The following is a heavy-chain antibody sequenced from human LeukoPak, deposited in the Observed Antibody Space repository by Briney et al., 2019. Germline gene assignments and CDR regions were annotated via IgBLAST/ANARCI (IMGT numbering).Heavy chain of an antibody. D-gene: IGHD6-13*01. CDR3: ATGPGVAAAGNRDY. V-gene: IGHV1-24*01. CDR2: FDPEDGET. CDR1: GYTITELS. J-gene: IGHJ4*02. Sequence: ASVKVSCKVSGYTITELSMHWVRQAPGKGLEWMGGFDPEDGETIYAQKFQGRVTMTEDTSTDTAYMELSSLRSEDTAVYYCATGPGVAAAGNRDYWGQGTLVTVSS.